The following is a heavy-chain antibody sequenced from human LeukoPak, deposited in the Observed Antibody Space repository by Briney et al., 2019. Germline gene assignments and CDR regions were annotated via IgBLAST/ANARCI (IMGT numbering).Heavy chain of an antibody. CDR3: ARGLGPHY. V-gene: IGHV3-21*01. CDR2: ISSSSSYI. D-gene: IGHD3-16*01. CDR1: GFTFSGSS. Sequence: GGSLKLSCAASGFTFSGSSMSWVRKAPGKGLEWVSSISSSSSYIYYADSVKGRFTVSRDNAKNSLYLLMNSLRAGDTAVYYCARGLGPHYWGQGTLVTVSS. J-gene: IGHJ4*02.